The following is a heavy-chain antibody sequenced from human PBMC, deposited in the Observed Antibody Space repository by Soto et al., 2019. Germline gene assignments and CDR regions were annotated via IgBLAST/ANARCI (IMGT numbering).Heavy chain of an antibody. D-gene: IGHD6-13*01. CDR1: GYTFTGYY. Sequence: QVQLVQSGAEVKKPGASVKVSCKASGYTFTGYYMHWVRQAPGQGLEWMGWINPNSGGTNYAPKFQGRVTMTRDTSISTAYMELSRLRSDDTAVYYCARGRIANNWFDPWGQGTLVTVSS. CDR3: ARGRIANNWFDP. J-gene: IGHJ5*02. V-gene: IGHV1-2*02. CDR2: INPNSGGT.